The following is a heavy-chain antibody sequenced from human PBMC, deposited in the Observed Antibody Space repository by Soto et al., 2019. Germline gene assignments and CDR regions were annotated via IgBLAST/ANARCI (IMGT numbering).Heavy chain of an antibody. D-gene: IGHD3-22*01. CDR2: ISGKGGST. J-gene: IGHJ4*02. CDR3: AKGGGYYYVSNGYYRYLDY. CDR1: GFTFSSYA. Sequence: GGSLRLSCAASGFTFSSYAMSWVRQAPGKGLEWVSVISGKGGSTYYADSVKGRFTISRDNSKNTLYLQMNSLRAEDTAVYFCAKGGGYYYVSNGYYRYLDYWGQGTLVTVSS. V-gene: IGHV3-23*01.